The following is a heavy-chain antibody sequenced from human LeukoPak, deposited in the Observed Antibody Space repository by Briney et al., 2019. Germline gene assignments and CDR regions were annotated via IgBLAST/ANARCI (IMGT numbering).Heavy chain of an antibody. CDR1: GFILSNYW. D-gene: IGHD5-12*01. V-gene: IGHV3-7*01. CDR2: INQDGSKE. CDR3: VRDGGVSGYDLLDY. J-gene: IGHJ4*02. Sequence: GGSLRLSCTASGFILSNYWMTWVRQAPGKGLEWVAQINQDGSKEYYIDSVKARFSISRDNARNSLSLQMNSLRAEDTAVYYCVRDGGVSGYDLLDYWGQGTLVTVSS.